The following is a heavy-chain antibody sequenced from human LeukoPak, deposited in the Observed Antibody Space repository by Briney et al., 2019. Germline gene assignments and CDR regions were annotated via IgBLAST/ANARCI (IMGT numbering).Heavy chain of an antibody. V-gene: IGHV3-48*04. J-gene: IGHJ3*02. CDR2: ISSSSTI. Sequence: PGGSLRLSCAASGFTFSSYSMNWVRQAPGKGLEWVSYISSSSTIYYADSVKGRFTISRDNAKNSLYLQMNSLRAEDTAVYYCARDTSKTTRAFDIWGQGTMVTVSS. CDR3: ARDTSKTTRAFDI. CDR1: GFTFSSYS. D-gene: IGHD4-17*01.